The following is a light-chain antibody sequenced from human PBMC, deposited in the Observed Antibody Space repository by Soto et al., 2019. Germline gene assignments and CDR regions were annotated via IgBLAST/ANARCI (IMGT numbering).Light chain of an antibody. CDR3: QQRSSWPLT. V-gene: IGKV3-11*01. J-gene: IGKJ4*01. CDR1: QSVSNY. Sequence: EIVLTQSPATLSLSPGERATLSCRASQSVSNYLAWYQPRRGQAPRLLIYDASNRATGIPARFSGSGSGTDFSLTISSLEPEDFAVYYCQQRSSWPLTFGGGTKVDIK. CDR2: DAS.